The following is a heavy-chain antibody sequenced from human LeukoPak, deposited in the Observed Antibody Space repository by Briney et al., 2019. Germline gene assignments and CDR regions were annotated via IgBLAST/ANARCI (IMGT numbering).Heavy chain of an antibody. CDR2: ISAYNGNT. Sequence: ASVKVSCKASGYTFTSYGISWVRQAPGQGLEWMGWISAYNGNTNYAQKLQGRVTMTTDTSTSTAYMEPSSLRSEDTAVYYCARGRSNRGAGWSSWFDPWGQGSLVTVSS. CDR3: ARGRSNRGAGWSSWFDP. J-gene: IGHJ5*02. D-gene: IGHD3-10*01. CDR1: GYTFTSYG. V-gene: IGHV1-18*01.